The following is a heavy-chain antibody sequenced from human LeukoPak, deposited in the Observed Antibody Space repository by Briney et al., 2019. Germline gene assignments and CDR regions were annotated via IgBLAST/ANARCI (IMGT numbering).Heavy chain of an antibody. CDR2: SHYSGTS. CDR1: GASISSGGYY. V-gene: IGHV4-31*03. D-gene: IGHD1-1*01. CDR3: ARDGPTSVL. J-gene: IGHJ4*02. Sequence: SSETLSLTCTVSGASISSGGYYWSWIRQQPGKGLEWIGYSHYSGTSYYSTSLKSRIAISIDTSKNQFSLKLSPVTAADTAVYYCARDGPTSVLWGQGTLVTVSS.